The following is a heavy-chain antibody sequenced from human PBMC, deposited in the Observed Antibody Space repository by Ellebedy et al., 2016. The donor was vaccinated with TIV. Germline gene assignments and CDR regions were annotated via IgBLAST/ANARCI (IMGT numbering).Heavy chain of an antibody. J-gene: IGHJ6*02. D-gene: IGHD5-18*01. CDR2: IYYSGST. CDR3: ARHRYSYGYDRDYYYYYGMDV. CDR1: GGSISSYY. V-gene: IGHV4-59*08. Sequence: MPSETLSLTCTVSGGSISSYYWSWIRQPPGKGLEWIGYIYYSGSTNYNPSLKSRVTISVDTSKNQFSLKLSSVTAADTAVYYCARHRYSYGYDRDYYYYYGMDVWGQGTTVTVSS.